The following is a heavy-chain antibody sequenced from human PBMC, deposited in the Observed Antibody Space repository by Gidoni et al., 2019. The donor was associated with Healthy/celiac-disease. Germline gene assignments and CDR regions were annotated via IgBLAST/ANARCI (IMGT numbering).Heavy chain of an antibody. CDR1: GGSISSSSYY. CDR3: ARDELRRVRHEAFDI. V-gene: IGHV4-39*07. J-gene: IGHJ3*02. CDR2: IYYSGST. D-gene: IGHD1-26*01. Sequence: QLQLQESGPGLVKPSETLSLTCTVSGGSISSSSYYWGWIRQPPGKGLEWIGSIYYSGSTYYNPSLKSRVTISVDTSKNQFSLKLSSVTAADTAVYYCARDELRRVRHEAFDIWGQGTMVTVSS.